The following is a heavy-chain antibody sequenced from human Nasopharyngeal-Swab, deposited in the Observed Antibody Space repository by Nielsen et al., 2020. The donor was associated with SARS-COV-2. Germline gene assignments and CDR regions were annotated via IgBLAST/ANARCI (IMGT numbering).Heavy chain of an antibody. CDR3: AKGENNWFDP. V-gene: IGHV4-59*01. D-gene: IGHD1-26*01. Sequence: SETLSLTCTVSGGSTRSYSWSWIRLPPGKGPEWIGYIYYGGNTHYNPSLKSRVTISIDTSKNQLSLELSSVTAADTAIYYCAKGENNWFDPWGQGTLVSVSS. J-gene: IGHJ5*02. CDR2: IYYGGNT. CDR1: GGSTRSYS.